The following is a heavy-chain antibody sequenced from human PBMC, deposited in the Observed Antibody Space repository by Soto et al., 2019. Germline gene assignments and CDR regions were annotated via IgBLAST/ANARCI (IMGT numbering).Heavy chain of an antibody. V-gene: IGHV4-30-4*01. CDR1: GGSISSGDYY. CDR2: IYYSGST. J-gene: IGHJ4*02. Sequence: QVQLQESGPGLVKPSQTLSLTCTVSGGSISSGDYYWSWIRQPPGKGLEWIGYIYYSGSTYYNPSVKRRVTISVDTSKNQFSLKLSSVTAADTAVYYCARVVYYDSSGYPATIDYWGQGTLVTVSS. CDR3: ARVVYYDSSGYPATIDY. D-gene: IGHD3-22*01.